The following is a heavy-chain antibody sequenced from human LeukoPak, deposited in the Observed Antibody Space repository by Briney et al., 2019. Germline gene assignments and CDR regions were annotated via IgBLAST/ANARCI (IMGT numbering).Heavy chain of an antibody. CDR2: IYSGGST. Sequence: GGSLRLSCAASGFTFSSYAMRWVRQAPGKGLEWVSVIYSGGSTYYADSVKGRFTISRDNSKNMLYLQMNSLRAEDTAVYYCAREGAANAEYFQHWGQGTLVTVSS. V-gene: IGHV3-53*01. CDR1: GFTFSSYA. J-gene: IGHJ1*01. CDR3: AREGAANAEYFQH. D-gene: IGHD6-13*01.